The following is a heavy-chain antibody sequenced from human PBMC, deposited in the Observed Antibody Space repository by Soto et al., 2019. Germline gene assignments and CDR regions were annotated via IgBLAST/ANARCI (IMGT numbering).Heavy chain of an antibody. D-gene: IGHD5-18*01. CDR2: INAGNGNT. J-gene: IGHJ4*02. V-gene: IGHV1-3*01. CDR3: ATGDSYGYYFDY. CDR1: GYTFTGYA. Sequence: GASVKVSCKASGYTFTGYAMHWVRQAPGQRLEWMGWINAGNGNTKYSQKFQGRVTITRDTSASTAYMELSSLRSEDTAVYYCATGDSYGYYFDYWGQGTLVTVSS.